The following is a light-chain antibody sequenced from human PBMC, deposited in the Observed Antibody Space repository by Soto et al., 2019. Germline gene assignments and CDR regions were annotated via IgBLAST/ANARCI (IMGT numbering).Light chain of an antibody. CDR3: QQYGDSSRYT. CDR2: STT. J-gene: IGKJ2*01. V-gene: IGKV3-20*01. Sequence: EIVLTQSPDTLSLSRGERATLSCRASQRVSSSSLAWYQQKPGQAPRLLIYSTTYRAAGVPDRFSGSGSGTDFTLTIARLEPEDFAVYYCQQYGDSSRYTFGQGTKLEI. CDR1: QRVSSSS.